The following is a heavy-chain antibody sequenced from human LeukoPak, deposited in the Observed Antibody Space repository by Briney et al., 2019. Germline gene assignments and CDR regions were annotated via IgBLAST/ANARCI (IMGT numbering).Heavy chain of an antibody. D-gene: IGHD5-24*01. Sequence: GGSLRLSCAASGFTFTSYAMTWVRQAPGKGLERVSSISGSGGSTYYADSVKGRFTISRDNSKNTLYLQMNSLRAEDTATYYCAKGIEMATIWSPLAFWGQGTLVTVSS. V-gene: IGHV3-23*01. CDR1: GFTFTSYA. CDR2: ISGSGGST. J-gene: IGHJ4*02. CDR3: AKGIEMATIWSPLAF.